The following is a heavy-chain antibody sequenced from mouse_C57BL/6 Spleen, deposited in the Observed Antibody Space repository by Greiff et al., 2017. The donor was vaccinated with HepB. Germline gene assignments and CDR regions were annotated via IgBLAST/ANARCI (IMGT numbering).Heavy chain of an antibody. CDR1: GYTFTSYW. V-gene: IGHV1-59*01. CDR2: IDPSDSYT. Sequence: QVQLQQPGAELVRPGTSVKLSCKASGYTFTSYWMHWVKQRPGQGLEWIGVIDPSDSYTNYNQKFKGKATLTVDTSSSTAYMQLSSLTSEDSAVYYCARGGSSYLYYFDYWGQGTTLTVSS. D-gene: IGHD1-1*01. CDR3: ARGGSSYLYYFDY. J-gene: IGHJ2*01.